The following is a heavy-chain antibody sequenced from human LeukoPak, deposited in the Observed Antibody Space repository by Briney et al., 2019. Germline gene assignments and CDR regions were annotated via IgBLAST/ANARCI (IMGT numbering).Heavy chain of an antibody. CDR3: AKDRIIEDIVVS. Sequence: GGSLRLSCAASGFTFDDYGMSWVRQAPGKGLEWVSGINWNGGSTGYADSVKGRFTISRDNAKNTLYLQMNSLRAEDTAVYYCAKDRIIEDIVVSWGQGTLVTVSS. J-gene: IGHJ5*02. V-gene: IGHV3-20*04. D-gene: IGHD2-2*01. CDR1: GFTFDDYG. CDR2: INWNGGST.